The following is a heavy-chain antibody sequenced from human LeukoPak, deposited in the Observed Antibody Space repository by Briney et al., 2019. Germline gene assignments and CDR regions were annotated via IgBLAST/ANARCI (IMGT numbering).Heavy chain of an antibody. V-gene: IGHV1-2*02. CDR3: ASRQSSGWYPLGY. Sequence: ASVKVSCKASGYTFTGYYMHWVRQAPGQGLEWMGWINPNSGGTNYAQKFQGRVTITADESTSTAYMELSSLRSEDTAVYYCASRQSSGWYPLGYWGQGTLVTVSS. D-gene: IGHD6-19*01. CDR2: INPNSGGT. CDR1: GYTFTGYY. J-gene: IGHJ4*02.